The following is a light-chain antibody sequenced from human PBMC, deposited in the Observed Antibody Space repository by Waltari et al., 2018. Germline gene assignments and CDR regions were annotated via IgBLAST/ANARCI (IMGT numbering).Light chain of an antibody. Sequence: IQITQSPSTLAASVGDRVTFTSRASQSISSWLAWYQQKPGKAPKLLIYKASTLDSGVPSRFSGSESDTEFTLTISSLQPDDFATYYCQQYNSYSWTFGQGTKVAIK. CDR3: QQYNSYSWT. CDR2: KAS. V-gene: IGKV1-5*03. CDR1: QSISSW. J-gene: IGKJ1*01.